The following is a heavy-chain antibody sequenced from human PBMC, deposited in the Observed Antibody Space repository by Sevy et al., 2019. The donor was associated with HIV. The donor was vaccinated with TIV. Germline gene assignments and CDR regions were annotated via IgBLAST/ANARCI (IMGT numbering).Heavy chain of an antibody. Sequence: ASVKVSCKASGFTFASYDIYWVRQATGQGLEWMGWMKTNTGNTGFAQKFQGRVTMTRNTSITTAYMELSNLRSEDTAVYYCAGVSGWYLRYGMDVWGQGTTVTVSS. CDR1: GFTFASYD. J-gene: IGHJ6*02. V-gene: IGHV1-8*02. CDR2: MKTNTGNT. CDR3: AGVSGWYLRYGMDV. D-gene: IGHD6-19*01.